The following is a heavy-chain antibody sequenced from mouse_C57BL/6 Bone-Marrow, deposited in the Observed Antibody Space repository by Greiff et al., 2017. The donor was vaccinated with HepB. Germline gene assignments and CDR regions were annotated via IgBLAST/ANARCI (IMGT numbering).Heavy chain of an antibody. V-gene: IGHV14-4*01. CDR3: TTATTVARGFDY. D-gene: IGHD1-1*01. J-gene: IGHJ2*01. Sequence: VQLKESGAELVRPGASVKLSCTASGFNIKDDYMHWVKQRPEQGLEWIGWIDPENGDTEYASKFQGKATITADTSSNTAYLQLSSLTSEDTAVYYCTTATTVARGFDYWGQGTTLTVSS. CDR2: IDPENGDT. CDR1: GFNIKDDY.